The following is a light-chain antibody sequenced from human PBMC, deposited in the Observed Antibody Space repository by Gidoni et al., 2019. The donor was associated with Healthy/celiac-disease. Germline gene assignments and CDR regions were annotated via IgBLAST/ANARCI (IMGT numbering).Light chain of an antibody. CDR2: KVS. Sequence: DIQMPQSPSTLSASIGDRVTIPCRASQSITDWLAWYQHKPGSAPKVLMYKVSTLETGVPSRFSGSGSGTEFTLAISSLQPDDFATYYCQQYSEYPYTFGPGTKLEI. CDR3: QQYSEYPYT. CDR1: QSITDW. V-gene: IGKV1-5*03. J-gene: IGKJ2*01.